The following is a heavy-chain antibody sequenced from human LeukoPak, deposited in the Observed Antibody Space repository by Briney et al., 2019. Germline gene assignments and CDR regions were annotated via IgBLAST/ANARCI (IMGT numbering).Heavy chain of an antibody. D-gene: IGHD3-3*01. J-gene: IGHJ5*02. CDR2: ISGSGDNT. CDR1: GFTFSTYA. Sequence: QPGGSLRLSCAASGFTFSTYAMSWVRQAPGRGLELVSSISGSGDNTYYADSVKGRFTVSRDNSKNTVDLQLNSLRAEDTALYYCAKEIRDTSGYYGWLDPWGQGTLVTVSS. V-gene: IGHV3-23*01. CDR3: AKEIRDTSGYYGWLDP.